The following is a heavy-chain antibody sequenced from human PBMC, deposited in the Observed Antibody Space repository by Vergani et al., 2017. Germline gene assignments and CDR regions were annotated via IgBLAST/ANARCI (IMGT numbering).Heavy chain of an antibody. CDR2: IIPIFGTA. CDR1: GGTFSSYA. J-gene: IGHJ6*03. D-gene: IGHD6-13*01. Sequence: QVQLVQSGAEVKKPGSSVKVSCKASGGTFSSYAISWVRQAPGQGLEWMGGIIPIFGTANYAQKFQGRVTVTADESTGTADMELSSLRSEDTAVYYCARGLYSSSWYGNYYYYYMDVCGKGTTVTVSS. V-gene: IGHV1-69*01. CDR3: ARGLYSSSWYGNYYYYYMDV.